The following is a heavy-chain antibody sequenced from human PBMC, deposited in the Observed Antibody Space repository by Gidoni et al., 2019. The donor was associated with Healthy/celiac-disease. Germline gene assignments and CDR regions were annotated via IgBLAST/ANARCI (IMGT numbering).Heavy chain of an antibody. V-gene: IGHV3-23*01. CDR2: ISGSGGST. CDR1: GFTFRSYA. D-gene: IGHD2-15*01. Sequence: EVQLLESGGGLVQPGGSLRLSCAASGFTFRSYAMGWVRQAPGQGLEWVSAISGSGGSTYYADSVKGRFTISRDNSKNTLYLQMNSLRAEDTAVYYCAKVSVVVVAATPNAFDIWGQGTMVTVSS. J-gene: IGHJ3*02. CDR3: AKVSVVVVAATPNAFDI.